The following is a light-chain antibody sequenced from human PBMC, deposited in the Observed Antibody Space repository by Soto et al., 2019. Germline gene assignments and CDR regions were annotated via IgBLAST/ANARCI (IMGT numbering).Light chain of an antibody. CDR2: EVS. CDR3: TSYTSSSTLYA. J-gene: IGLJ1*01. Sequence: QSALTQPASVSGSPGQSITISCSGTSSDIGSYNHVAWYQQFPGKSPKLMIYEVSNRPSGVSNRFSGSKSGNTASLTISGLQTEDEADYYCTSYTSSSTLYAFGTGTKVTVL. CDR1: SSDIGSYNH. V-gene: IGLV2-14*01.